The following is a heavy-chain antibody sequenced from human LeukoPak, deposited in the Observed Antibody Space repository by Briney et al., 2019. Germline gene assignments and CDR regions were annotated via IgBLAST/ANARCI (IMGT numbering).Heavy chain of an antibody. CDR1: GGSISSGSYY. CDR3: ARDGAENYDILTGYGLPGLFDP. CDR2: IYYSGST. V-gene: IGHV4-39*07. J-gene: IGHJ5*02. Sequence: SETLSLTCTVSGGSISSGSYYWGWIRQPPGKGLEWIGSIYYSGSTYYNPSLKSRVTISVDTSKNQFSLKLSSVTAADTAVYYCARDGAENYDILTGYGLPGLFDPWGQGTLVTVSS. D-gene: IGHD3-9*01.